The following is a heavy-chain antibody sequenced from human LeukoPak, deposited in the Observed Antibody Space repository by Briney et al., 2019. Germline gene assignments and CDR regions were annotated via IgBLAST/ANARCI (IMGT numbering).Heavy chain of an antibody. CDR1: GYTFTGYY. CDR2: INPNSGGT. V-gene: IGHV1-2*02. CDR3: ARGRASSAHFDC. Sequence: RASVKVSCKASGYTFTGYYMHWVRQAPGRGLEWMGWINPNSGGTNYAQKFQGRVTMTRDTSISTAYMELSRLRSDDTAVYYCARGRASSAHFDCWGQGTLVTVSS. J-gene: IGHJ4*02.